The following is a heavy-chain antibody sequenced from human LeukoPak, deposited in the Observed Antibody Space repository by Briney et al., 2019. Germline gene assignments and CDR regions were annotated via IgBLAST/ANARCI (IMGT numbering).Heavy chain of an antibody. CDR3: AKDFRAEFYYYGSGSYRSWFDP. CDR2: ILYDGSKK. D-gene: IGHD3-10*01. J-gene: IGHJ5*02. V-gene: IGHV3-30*02. CDR1: GFSFQSYG. Sequence: GGSLRLSCAASGFSFQSYGMHWVRQGPGKGLEWVAFILYDGSKKNYADSVKGRFTISRDNSKNTLYLQMNSLRAEDTAVYYCAKDFRAEFYYYGSGSYRSWFDPWGQGTLVTVSS.